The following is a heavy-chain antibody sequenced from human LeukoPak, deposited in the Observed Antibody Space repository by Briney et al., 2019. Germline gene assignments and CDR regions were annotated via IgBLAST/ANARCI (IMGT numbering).Heavy chain of an antibody. J-gene: IGHJ4*02. CDR1: GYTFTSYA. CDR2: INAGNGNT. D-gene: IGHD1-26*01. V-gene: IGHV1-3*01. Sequence: GASVKVSCKASGYTFTSYAMHWVRQAPGQRLEWMGWINAGNGNTKYSQKFQGRVTITRDTSASTAYMELSSLRSEDTAVYYCARDTIVGARRGDFDYWGQGTLVTVSS. CDR3: ARDTIVGARRGDFDY.